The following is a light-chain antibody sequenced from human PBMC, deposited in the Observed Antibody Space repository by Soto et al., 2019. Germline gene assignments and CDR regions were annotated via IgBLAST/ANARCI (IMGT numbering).Light chain of an antibody. V-gene: IGKV3-11*01. J-gene: IGKJ2*01. CDR1: QSVNSY. Sequence: EIVLTQSPATLSSSPGERATLSCRASQSVNSYLAWYQQKPDQAPRLLIYDASNRATGVPARFSGSGSGTDFSLTIRSLEPEDFAVYYCQQRSNWTTFGQGTKLEIK. CDR3: QQRSNWTT. CDR2: DAS.